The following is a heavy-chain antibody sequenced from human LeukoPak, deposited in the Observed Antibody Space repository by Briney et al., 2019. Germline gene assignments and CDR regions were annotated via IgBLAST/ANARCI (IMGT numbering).Heavy chain of an antibody. J-gene: IGHJ6*02. V-gene: IGHV3-53*01. CDR2: IYSGGST. CDR3: ARDRATYGMDV. CDR1: GFTVSSNY. Sequence: PGGSLRLSCAASGFTVSSNYMGWVRQAPGKGLEWVSVIYSGGSTYYADSVKGRFTISRDSSKNTLYLQMNSLRAEDTAMYYCARDRATYGMDVWGQGTTVTVSS. D-gene: IGHD5-12*01.